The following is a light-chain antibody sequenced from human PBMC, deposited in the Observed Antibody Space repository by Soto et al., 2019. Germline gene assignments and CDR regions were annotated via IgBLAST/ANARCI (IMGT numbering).Light chain of an antibody. J-gene: IGKJ1*01. CDR3: HQRQSWPRT. CDR2: YMS. V-gene: IGKV3-11*01. Sequence: EIVSTQSPATLPSSPRETATLSCTASQYVGSRLAWYQHKPGQAPRLLIYYMSKRATGIPARFSGSGSGTDFTLTISSLAPDDFAIYYCHQRQSWPRTFGQGTKV. CDR1: QYVGSR.